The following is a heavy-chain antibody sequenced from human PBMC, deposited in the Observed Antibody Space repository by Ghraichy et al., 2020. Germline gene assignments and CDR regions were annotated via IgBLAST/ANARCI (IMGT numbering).Heavy chain of an antibody. CDR1: GFTFTSSA. J-gene: IGHJ4*02. V-gene: IGHV1-58*01. CDR3: AAVDSGSPRPVY. Sequence: SVKVSCKASGFTFTSSAVQWVRQARGQRLEWIGWIAVGSGNTNYAQKFQERVTITRDMSTSTAYMELSSLRSEDTAVYYCAAVDSGSPRPVYWGQGTLVTVSS. CDR2: IAVGSGNT. D-gene: IGHD1-26*01.